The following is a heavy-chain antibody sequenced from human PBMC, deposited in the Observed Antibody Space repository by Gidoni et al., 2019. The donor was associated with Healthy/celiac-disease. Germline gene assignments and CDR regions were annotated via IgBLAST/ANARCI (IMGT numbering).Heavy chain of an antibody. CDR2: ISGSGGST. CDR1: GFTFRSSA. V-gene: IGHV3-23*01. Sequence: ELQMLESGEGLVQPGGSLRLSCAASGFTFRSSASSWVRQAPGKGLEWVSAISGSGGSTYYADSVKGRFTISRDNSKNTLYLQMNSLRAEDTAVYYCAKTYCGGDCSHLHYYGMDVWGQGTTVTVSS. J-gene: IGHJ6*02. CDR3: AKTYCGGDCSHLHYYGMDV. D-gene: IGHD2-21*02.